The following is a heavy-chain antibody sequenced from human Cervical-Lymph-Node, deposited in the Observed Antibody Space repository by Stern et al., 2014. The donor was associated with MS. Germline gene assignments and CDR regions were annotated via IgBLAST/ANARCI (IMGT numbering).Heavy chain of an antibody. CDR2: IFPHDSDP. D-gene: IGHD6-19*01. J-gene: IGHJ4*02. CDR3: ARHGPSTGLMSPFDS. Sequence: DQLVQSGAEVKTPGESLKIACQSSGLRVSTHWIAWVRQKPGRGLDWMGGIFPHDSDPRYGPSFEGQVPISADQSTNTAYLQWSSLKTSDTAIYYCARHGPSTGLMSPFDSWGQGTLLTVSS. V-gene: IGHV5-51*01. CDR1: GLRVSTHW.